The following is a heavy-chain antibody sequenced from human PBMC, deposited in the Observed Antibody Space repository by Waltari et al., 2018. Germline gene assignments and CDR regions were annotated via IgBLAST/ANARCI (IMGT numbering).Heavy chain of an antibody. V-gene: IGHV3-33*01. CDR1: GFTFSSYG. D-gene: IGHD4-17*01. CDR3: AREGLDGDYFDY. CDR2: IWYDGSNK. Sequence: QVQLVESGGGVVQPGRSLRLSCAASGFTFSSYGMHWVRQAPGKGLEWVAVIWYDGSNKYEADSVKGRFTISRENSKNTLYLKMNRLRAEDTAVYYGAREGLDGDYFDYWGQGTLVTVSS. J-gene: IGHJ4*02.